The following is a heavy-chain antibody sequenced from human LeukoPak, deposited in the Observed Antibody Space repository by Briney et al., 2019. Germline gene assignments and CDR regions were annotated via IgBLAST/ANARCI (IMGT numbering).Heavy chain of an antibody. CDR1: GGSTSSYY. V-gene: IGHV4-59*01. CDR3: ARVAVAGNLDY. Sequence: SETLSLTCPVSGGSTSSYYWSWIRQPPGKGLEWIGYIYYSGSTNYNPSLKSRVTISVDTTKNQFSLKLSSVTAADTAVYYCARVAVAGNLDYWGQGTLVTVSS. CDR2: IYYSGST. D-gene: IGHD6-19*01. J-gene: IGHJ4*02.